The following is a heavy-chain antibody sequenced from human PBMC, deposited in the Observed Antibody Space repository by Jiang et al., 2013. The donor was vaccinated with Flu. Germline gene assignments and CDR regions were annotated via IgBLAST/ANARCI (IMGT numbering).Heavy chain of an antibody. D-gene: IGHD6-13*01. CDR1: GFTFSSYA. J-gene: IGHJ5*02. V-gene: IGHV3-30-3*01. CDR3: ARGDSSSWYRDIKRNWFDP. CDR2: ISYDGSNK. Sequence: VQLVESGGGVVQPGRSLRLSCAASGFTFSSYAMHWVRQAPGKGLEWVAVISYDGSNKYYADSVKGRFTISRDNSKNTLYLQMNSLRAEDTAVYYCARGDSSSWYRDIKRNWFDPGAREPWSPSPQ.